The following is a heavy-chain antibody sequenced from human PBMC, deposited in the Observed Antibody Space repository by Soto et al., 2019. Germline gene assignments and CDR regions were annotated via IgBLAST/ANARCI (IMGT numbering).Heavy chain of an antibody. J-gene: IGHJ4*02. V-gene: IGHV4-30-2*01. D-gene: IGHD2-2*01. Sequence: SETLSLTCAVSGGSISSGGYSWSWIRQPPGKGLEWIGYMYHSGSTYYNPSLKSRVTISIDRSKNQFSLKLSSVTAADTAVYYFARVPDYWGQGILDTVSS. CDR3: ARVPDY. CDR1: GGSISSGGYS. CDR2: MYHSGST.